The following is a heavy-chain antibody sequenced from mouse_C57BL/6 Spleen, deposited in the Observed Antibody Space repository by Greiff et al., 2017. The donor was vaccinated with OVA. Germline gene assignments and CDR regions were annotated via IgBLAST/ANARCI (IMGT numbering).Heavy chain of an antibody. J-gene: IGHJ4*01. CDR1: GFSLTSYG. CDR2: IWSDGST. Sequence: VKVEQSGPGLVAPSHCLSISCTVSGFSLTSYGVHWVRQTPGKGLEWLVVIWSDGSTTYNTALKSKLSISKDNAKCQVFLKMNSLQTDDTAMYYCARHDGYDGARDYWGQGTSVTVSS. D-gene: IGHD2-2*01. V-gene: IGHV2-6-1*01. CDR3: ARHDGYDGARDY.